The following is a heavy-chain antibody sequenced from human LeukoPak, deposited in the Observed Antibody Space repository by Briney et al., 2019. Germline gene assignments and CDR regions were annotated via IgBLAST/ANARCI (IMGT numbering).Heavy chain of an antibody. J-gene: IGHJ5*02. D-gene: IGHD3-3*01. V-gene: IGHV1-18*01. Sequence: ASVKVSCKASGYTFTSYGISWVRQAPGQGLEWMGWISAYNGNTNYAQKLQGRVTMTTDTPTSTAYMELRSLRSDDTAVYYCAREKDYYDFWSGWAWFDPWGQGTLVTVSS. CDR1: GYTFTSYG. CDR2: ISAYNGNT. CDR3: AREKDYYDFWSGWAWFDP.